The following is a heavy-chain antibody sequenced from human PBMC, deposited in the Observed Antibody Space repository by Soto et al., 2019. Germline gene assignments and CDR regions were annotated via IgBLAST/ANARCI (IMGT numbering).Heavy chain of an antibody. Sequence: QVQLQESGPGLVKPSQTLSLTCTVSGGSISSGGYYWSWIRQHPGKGLEWIGYIYYSGSTYYNPSLKSRVTISVDTSKNQFSLKLSSVTAADTAVYYCARDRLGELLGYYYYYGMDVWGQGTTVTVSS. CDR3: ARDRLGELLGYYYYYGMDV. CDR1: GGSISSGGYY. CDR2: IYYSGST. V-gene: IGHV4-31*03. J-gene: IGHJ6*02. D-gene: IGHD1-26*01.